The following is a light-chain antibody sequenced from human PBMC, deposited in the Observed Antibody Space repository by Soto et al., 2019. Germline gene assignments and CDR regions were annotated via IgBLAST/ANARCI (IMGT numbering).Light chain of an antibody. Sequence: QSALTQPDCVSGSPGQSITISCTGTSSDVGVYNYVSWYQQHPGKAPKLMIYDVSNMPSGVSNRFSGSKSGNTASLTIPGLQAEDEADYYCISYTSSSTIVVFGGGTQLTVL. J-gene: IGLJ2*01. V-gene: IGLV2-14*01. CDR1: SSDVGVYNY. CDR3: ISYTSSSTIVV. CDR2: DVS.